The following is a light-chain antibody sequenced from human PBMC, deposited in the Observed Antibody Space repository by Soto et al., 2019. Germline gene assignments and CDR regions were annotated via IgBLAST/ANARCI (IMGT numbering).Light chain of an antibody. CDR2: SAS. Sequence: EIVLTQSPGTLSLSPGERATLSCRAIQSVSSSYLAWYQQNPGQAPRLLIYSASTRATGIPARFSGSGSGTEFTLTISSLQSEDFAVYYCQQYNNWPPSTFGQGTKVDI. J-gene: IGKJ1*01. CDR1: QSVSSSY. V-gene: IGKV3-15*01. CDR3: QQYNNWPPST.